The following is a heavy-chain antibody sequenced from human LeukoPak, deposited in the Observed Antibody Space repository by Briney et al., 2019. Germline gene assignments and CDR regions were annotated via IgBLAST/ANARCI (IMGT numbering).Heavy chain of an antibody. CDR1: GFTFSNAW. Sequence: GGSLRLSCAASGFTFSNAWMSWVRQAPGKGLERVGRIKSKTGGGTTDYAAPVKGRFTISRDDSKNTLYLQINSLKTEDTAVYYCTTYSPYSGNLFDYWGQGTLVTVSS. J-gene: IGHJ4*02. V-gene: IGHV3-15*01. D-gene: IGHD1-26*01. CDR2: IKSKTGGGTT. CDR3: TTYSPYSGNLFDY.